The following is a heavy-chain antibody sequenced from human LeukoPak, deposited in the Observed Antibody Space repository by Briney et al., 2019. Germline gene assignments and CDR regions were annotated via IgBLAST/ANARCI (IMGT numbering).Heavy chain of an antibody. J-gene: IGHJ3*02. CDR3: ARSHPPAYSSSWFRSFDI. Sequence: SENLSLTCTVSGGSISSYYWSWIRQPPGKGLEWIGYIYYSGSTNYDPSLKSRVTISVDTSKNQFSLKLSSVTAADTAVYYCARSHPPAYSSSWFRSFDIWGQGTMVTVSS. V-gene: IGHV4-59*01. CDR1: GGSISSYY. D-gene: IGHD6-13*01. CDR2: IYYSGST.